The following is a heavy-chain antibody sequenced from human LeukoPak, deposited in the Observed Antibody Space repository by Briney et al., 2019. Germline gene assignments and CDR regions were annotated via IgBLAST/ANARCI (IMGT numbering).Heavy chain of an antibody. CDR3: AKDLGYCSGGSCGDY. D-gene: IGHD2-15*01. V-gene: IGHV3-23*01. J-gene: IGHJ4*02. CDR2: ISGSGGST. Sequence: GGSLRLSCAASGFTFSSYAMSWVRRAPGKGLEWVSAISGSGGSTYYADSVKGRFTISRDNSKNSLYLQMNSLRAEDTAVYYCAKDLGYCSGGSCGDYWGQGTLVTVSS. CDR1: GFTFSSYA.